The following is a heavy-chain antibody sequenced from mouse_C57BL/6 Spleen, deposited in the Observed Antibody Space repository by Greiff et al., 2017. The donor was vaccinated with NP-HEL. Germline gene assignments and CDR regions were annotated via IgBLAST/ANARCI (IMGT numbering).Heavy chain of an antibody. CDR1: GYTFTSYW. J-gene: IGHJ2*01. Sequence: QVQLQQPGAELVMPGASVKLSCKASGYTFTSYWMHWVKQRPGQGLEWIGEIDPSDSYTNYNQKFKGKSTLTVDKSSSTAYMQLSSLTSEDSAVYYCACMVTDYFDYWGQGTTLTVSS. CDR2: IDPSDSYT. V-gene: IGHV1-69*01. CDR3: ACMVTDYFDY. D-gene: IGHD2-2*01.